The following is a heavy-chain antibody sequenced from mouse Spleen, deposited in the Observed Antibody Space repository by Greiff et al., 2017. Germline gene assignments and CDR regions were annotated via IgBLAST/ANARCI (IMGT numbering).Heavy chain of an antibody. D-gene: IGHD2-14*01. Sequence: QVQLKQPGTELVKPGASVKLSCKASGYTFTSYWMHWVKQRPGQGLEWIGNINPSNGGTNYNEKFKSKATLTVDKSSSTAYMQLSSLTSEDSAVYYCARETVYYRYDVFAYWGQGTLVTVSA. CDR1: GYTFTSYW. CDR3: ARETVYYRYDVFAY. J-gene: IGHJ3*01. CDR2: INPSNGGT. V-gene: IGHV1-53*01.